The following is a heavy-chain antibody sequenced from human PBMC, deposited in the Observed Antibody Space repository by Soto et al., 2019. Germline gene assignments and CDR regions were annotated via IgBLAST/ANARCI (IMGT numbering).Heavy chain of an antibody. D-gene: IGHD3-10*01. CDR2: ISYDGSNK. CDR3: EKDRRMVRGVISTTYYYYGMDV. V-gene: IGHV3-30*18. Sequence: GGSLRLSCAASGFTFSRYGMHWVRQAPGKGLEWVAVISYDGSNKYYADSVKGRFTISRDNSKNTLYLQMNSLRAEDTAVYYCEKDRRMVRGVISTTYYYYGMDVWGQGTTVTVSS. J-gene: IGHJ6*02. CDR1: GFTFSRYG.